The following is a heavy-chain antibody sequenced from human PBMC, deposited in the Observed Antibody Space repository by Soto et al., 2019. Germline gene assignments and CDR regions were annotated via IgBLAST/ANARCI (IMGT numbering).Heavy chain of an antibody. CDR3: ARENYGSGYQY. V-gene: IGHV1-18*01. CDR1: GYTFTNFG. D-gene: IGHD5-12*01. Sequence: ASVKVSCKTSGYTFTNFGLSWVRQAPGQGLEWMGWISAYNGNTKYSQKFQGRVTITTDTSTSTAYMELRSLRSEDTAVYYCARENYGSGYQYWGQGTLVTVSS. CDR2: ISAYNGNT. J-gene: IGHJ4*02.